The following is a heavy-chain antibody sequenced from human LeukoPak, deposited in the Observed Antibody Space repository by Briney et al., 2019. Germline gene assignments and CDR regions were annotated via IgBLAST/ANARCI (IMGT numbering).Heavy chain of an antibody. Sequence: GRSLRLSCAASGFTFSSYAMSWVRQVPGKGLEWVSVISGSGDNTYYADSVKGRFTISRDNSKNMLYLQMNSLRAEDTAVYYCAKWKYSNSGIDDYWGQGTLVTVSS. J-gene: IGHJ4*02. CDR3: AKWKYSNSGIDDY. D-gene: IGHD6-6*01. CDR1: GFTFSSYA. CDR2: ISGSGDNT. V-gene: IGHV3-23*01.